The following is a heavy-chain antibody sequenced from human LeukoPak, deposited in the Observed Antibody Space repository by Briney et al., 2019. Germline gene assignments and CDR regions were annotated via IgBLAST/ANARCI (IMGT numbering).Heavy chain of an antibody. CDR3: VGNTAPDLRGGNDY. Sequence: PGGSLRLSCEASGFTFADFGMAWVRQAPGKGLEWVSGINWNGGSTGYADSVKGRFTISRDNAKNSLYLQMNSLRVEDTALYNGVGNTAPDLRGGNDYWGQGILVTVSS. CDR1: GFTFADFG. J-gene: IGHJ4*02. CDR2: INWNGGST. V-gene: IGHV3-20*01. D-gene: IGHD3-16*01.